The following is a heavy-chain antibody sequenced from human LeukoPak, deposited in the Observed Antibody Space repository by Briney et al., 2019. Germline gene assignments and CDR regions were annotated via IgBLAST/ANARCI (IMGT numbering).Heavy chain of an antibody. CDR2: IGTAGDT. D-gene: IGHD3-22*01. CDR3: ARDGYDSSLHYYYYYGMDV. CDR1: GFTFSSYD. V-gene: IGHV3-13*01. J-gene: IGHJ6*02. Sequence: PGGSLRLSCAASGFTFSSYDMHWVRQAPGKGLEWVSAIGTAGDTYYPGSVKGRFTISRENAKNSLYLQMNSLRAGDTAVYYCARDGYDSSLHYYYYYGMDVWGQGTTVTVSS.